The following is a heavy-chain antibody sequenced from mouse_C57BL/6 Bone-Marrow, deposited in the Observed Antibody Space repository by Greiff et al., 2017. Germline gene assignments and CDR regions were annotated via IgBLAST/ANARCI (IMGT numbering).Heavy chain of an antibody. V-gene: IGHV5-9-1*02. CDR2: ISSGGDYI. J-gene: IGHJ3*01. D-gene: IGHD2-3*01. CDR1: GFTFSSYA. Sequence: EVKLMESGECLVKPGGSLKLSCAASGFTFSSYAMSWVRQTPEKRLEWVAYISSGGDYIYYADTVKGRFTISRDNARNTLYLQMSSLKSEDTAMYYCTKIYDGYYLVWDWGQGTLVTVSA. CDR3: TKIYDGYYLVWD.